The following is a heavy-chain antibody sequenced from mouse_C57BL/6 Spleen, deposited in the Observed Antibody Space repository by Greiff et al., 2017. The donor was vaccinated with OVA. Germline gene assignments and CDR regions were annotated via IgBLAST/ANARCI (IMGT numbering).Heavy chain of an antibody. CDR3: TRGYGSSYFDY. Sequence: VQLQQSGTVLARPGASVKMSCKTSGYTFTSYWMHWVKQRPGQGLEWIGAIYPGNSDTSYNQKFKGKAKLTAVTSASTAYMELSSLTNEDAAVYYCTRGYGSSYFDYWGQGTTLTVSS. CDR2: IYPGNSDT. V-gene: IGHV1-5*01. J-gene: IGHJ2*01. CDR1: GYTFTSYW. D-gene: IGHD1-1*01.